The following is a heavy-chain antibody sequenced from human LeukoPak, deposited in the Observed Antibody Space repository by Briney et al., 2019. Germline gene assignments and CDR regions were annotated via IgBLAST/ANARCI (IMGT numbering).Heavy chain of an antibody. V-gene: IGHV3-30*02. CDR1: GFTFSAFG. CDR2: IRYDASKK. Sequence: GGSLRLSCAASGFTFSAFGIHWVRQAAGKGLEWVAFIRYDASKKYCAESVKGRFTVSRSNSKNTLFLQMDSLRPEDTAVYFCAKEPFDHWGQGTLVAVSS. CDR3: AKEPFDH. J-gene: IGHJ4*02.